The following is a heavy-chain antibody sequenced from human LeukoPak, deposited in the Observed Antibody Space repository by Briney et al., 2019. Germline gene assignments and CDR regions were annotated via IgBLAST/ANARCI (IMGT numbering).Heavy chain of an antibody. D-gene: IGHD3-10*02. Sequence: GGSLRLSCAASGFTFSGYAMNWVRQAPGKGLEWVSYISSSGSTIYYADSVKGRFTISRDNAKNSLYLQMNSLRAEDTAVYYCAELGITMIGGVWGKGTTVTISS. CDR1: GFTFSGYA. J-gene: IGHJ6*04. CDR2: ISSSGSTI. CDR3: AELGITMIGGV. V-gene: IGHV3-48*03.